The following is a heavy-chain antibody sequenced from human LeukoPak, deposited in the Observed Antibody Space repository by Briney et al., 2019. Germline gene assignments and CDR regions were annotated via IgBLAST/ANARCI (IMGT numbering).Heavy chain of an antibody. CDR2: INGDGSTT. CDR3: ARVSIGAWYFDL. D-gene: IGHD3-16*01. V-gene: IGHV3-74*01. Sequence: GGSLRLSCAASGFTFSHYSMTWVRQAPGKGLVWVSRINGDGSTTTYADSVTGRFTISRDNAKNTQYLQMNRLGAEDTAVYYCARVSIGAWYFDLWGRGTLVTVSS. J-gene: IGHJ2*01. CDR1: GFTFSHYS.